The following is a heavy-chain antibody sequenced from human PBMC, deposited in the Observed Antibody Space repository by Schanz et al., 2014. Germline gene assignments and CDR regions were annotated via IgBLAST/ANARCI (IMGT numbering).Heavy chain of an antibody. D-gene: IGHD3-10*01. CDR1: GFTFSKYW. CDR2: IKQDGSEK. CDR3: ARDNYNGSGSCAY. V-gene: IGHV3-7*04. J-gene: IGHJ4*02. Sequence: EVQLLESGGGLVQPGGSLRLSCAASGFTFSKYWMSWVRQAPGKGLEWVANIKQDGSEKYYVDAVKGRFTISRDNAKNSMYLHMESLRGEDMAVYYCARDNYNGSGSCAYWGQGTLVTVSS.